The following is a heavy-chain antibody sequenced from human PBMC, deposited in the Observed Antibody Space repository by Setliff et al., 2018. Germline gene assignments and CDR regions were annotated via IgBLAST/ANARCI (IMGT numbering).Heavy chain of an antibody. CDR1: GYTFRSYA. CDR3: VREGVDRRSSTDYRYYMDV. CDR2: TIPMFGTT. D-gene: IGHD6-6*01. J-gene: IGHJ6*03. V-gene: IGHV1-69*05. Sequence: ASVKVSCKAPGYTFRSYAMNWVRQAPGQGLEWMGGTIPMFGTTEYAQKFQGRLTIITDESTNTAFMQLSSLRSDDTAVYYCVREGVDRRSSTDYRYYMDVWGKGTTVTVSS.